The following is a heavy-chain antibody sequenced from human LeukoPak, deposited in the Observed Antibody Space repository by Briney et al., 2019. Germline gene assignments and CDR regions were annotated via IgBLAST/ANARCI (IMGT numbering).Heavy chain of an antibody. J-gene: IGHJ5*02. CDR3: ARGGTTVTPGLLWFDP. CDR1: GGSVNSYY. D-gene: IGHD4-17*01. V-gene: IGHV4-59*02. Sequence: SETLSLTCTVSGGSVNSYYWSWIRQPPGKGLEWIGYIYYSGSTKYNPSLKSRVTISVDTSKNQFSLKLSSVTAADTAVYYCARGGTTVTPGLLWFDPWGQGTLVTVSS. CDR2: IYYSGST.